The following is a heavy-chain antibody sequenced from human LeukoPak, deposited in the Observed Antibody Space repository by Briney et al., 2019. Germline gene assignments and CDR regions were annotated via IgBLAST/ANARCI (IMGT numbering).Heavy chain of an antibody. CDR3: AKDRGDVWGDYLDH. D-gene: IGHD3-16*01. CDR2: IRYDGSNR. Sequence: PGGSLRLSCAASGFTFSSYGMHWVRQAPGKGLEWMTYIRYDGSNRYYADSVKGRFTISRDNSKNTLYLQMNSLRTEDTAIYYCAKDRGDVWGDYLDHWGQGTLVSVSS. CDR1: GFTFSSYG. J-gene: IGHJ4*02. V-gene: IGHV3-30*02.